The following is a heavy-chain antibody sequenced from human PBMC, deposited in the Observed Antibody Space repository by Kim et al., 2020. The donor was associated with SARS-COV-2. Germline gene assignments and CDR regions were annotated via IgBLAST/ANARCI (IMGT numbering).Heavy chain of an antibody. CDR2: ISGDGGST. J-gene: IGHJ5*02. CDR1: GFTFDNYA. CDR3: ATSLIAVSGTRLSVLS. Sequence: GGSLRLSCAASGFTFDNYAMHWVRQAPGKGLEWVSLISGDGGSTYYADSVKGRFTISRDNSKNSLYLQMNSLRTEDTALYYCATSLIAVSGTRLSVLSCGQGTMVTVSS. V-gene: IGHV3-43*02. D-gene: IGHD6-19*01.